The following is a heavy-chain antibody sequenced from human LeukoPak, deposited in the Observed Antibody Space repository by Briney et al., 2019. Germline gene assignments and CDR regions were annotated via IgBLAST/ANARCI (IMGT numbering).Heavy chain of an antibody. CDR3: ARGRAAAKAFDY. Sequence: SETVSLTCAVYGGSFSGYYWSWIRQPPGKGLEWIGEINHSGSTNYNPSLKSRVTISVDTSKNQFSLKLSSVTAADTAVYYCARGRAAAKAFDYWGQGTLVTVSS. D-gene: IGHD6-13*01. V-gene: IGHV4-34*01. J-gene: IGHJ4*02. CDR1: GGSFSGYY. CDR2: INHSGST.